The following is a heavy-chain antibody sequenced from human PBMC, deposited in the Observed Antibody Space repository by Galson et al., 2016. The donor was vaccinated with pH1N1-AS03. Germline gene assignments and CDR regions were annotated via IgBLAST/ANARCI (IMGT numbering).Heavy chain of an antibody. Sequence: SLRLSCAASGFTFGPYTMHWVRQDPGRGLVWVSRINGPATVTTYADSVKGRFTISRDNAKSTIYLQMTGLRAEDTAVYYCARSTEGNFDYWGQGILVTVSS. CDR1: GFTFGPYT. D-gene: IGHD2/OR15-2a*01. V-gene: IGHV3-74*01. CDR3: ARSTEGNFDY. J-gene: IGHJ4*02. CDR2: INGPATVT.